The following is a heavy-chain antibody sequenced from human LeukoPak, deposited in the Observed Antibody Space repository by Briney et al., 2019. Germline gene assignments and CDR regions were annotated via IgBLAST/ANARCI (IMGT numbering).Heavy chain of an antibody. CDR2: IRYDGSNK. D-gene: IGHD2-2*01. V-gene: IGHV3-30*02. J-gene: IGHJ6*03. Sequence: PGGSLRLSCAASGFTFSSYGMHWVRQAPGKGLEWVAFIRYDGSNKYYADSVKGRFTISRDNSKNTLYLQMNSLRAEDTAVYYCARVAVIYQYYMDVWGSGTTVTVSS. CDR3: ARVAVIYQYYMDV. CDR1: GFTFSSYG.